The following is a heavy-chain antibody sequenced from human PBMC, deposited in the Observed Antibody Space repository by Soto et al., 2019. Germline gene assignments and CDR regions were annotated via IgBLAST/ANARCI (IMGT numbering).Heavy chain of an antibody. CDR3: ARDNTHLGYFDY. Sequence: SVKVSCKASGGTFSSYAISWVRQAPGQGLEWMGGIIPIFGTANYAQKFQGRVTITADESTSTAYMELISLRSEDTAVYYCARDNTHLGYFDYWGQGTQVTVSS. V-gene: IGHV1-69*13. J-gene: IGHJ4*02. CDR1: GGTFSSYA. CDR2: IIPIFGTA.